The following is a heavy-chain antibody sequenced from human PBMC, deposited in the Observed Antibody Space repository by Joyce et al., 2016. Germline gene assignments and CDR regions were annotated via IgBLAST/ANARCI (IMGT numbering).Heavy chain of an antibody. Sequence: EVQLVESGGGLVKPGGSLRLSCAASGFTFSSSSMSWIRQAPGKELDWVAAINGNNSFIFHANSWKVRLTDSRDNAENTQYLQMNSLRFEDTAVYYCVRGRKDYSYSMDVWGQGTTVTVSS. J-gene: IGHJ6*03. CDR3: VRGRKDYSYSMDV. V-gene: IGHV3-21*01. CDR2: INGNNSFI. CDR1: GFTFSSSS.